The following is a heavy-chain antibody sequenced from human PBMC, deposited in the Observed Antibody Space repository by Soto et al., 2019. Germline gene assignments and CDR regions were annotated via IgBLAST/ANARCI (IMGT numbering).Heavy chain of an antibody. CDR1: GYTITELS. V-gene: IGHV1-24*01. J-gene: IGHJ5*02. CDR2: FDPEGGET. Sequence: ASVXVSCKVSGYTITELSMHWVRQAPGKGLEWMGGFDPEGGETIYAQKFQGRVTMTEDTSTDTAYMELSSLRSEDTAVYYCATRIDFWSGMTQNWFDPWGQGTLVTVSS. D-gene: IGHD3-3*01. CDR3: ATRIDFWSGMTQNWFDP.